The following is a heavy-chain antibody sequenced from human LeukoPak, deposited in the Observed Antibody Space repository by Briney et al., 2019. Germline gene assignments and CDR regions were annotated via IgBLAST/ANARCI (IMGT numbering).Heavy chain of an antibody. CDR2: IYYSGST. CDR3: ARLIPLVGATPSKFDY. Sequence: PSETLSLTCTVSGGSISSSSYYWGWIRQPPGKGLEWIGSIYYSGSTYYNPSLKSRVTISVDTSKNQFSLKLSSVTAADTAVYYRARLIPLVGATPSKFDYWGQGTLVTVSS. J-gene: IGHJ4*02. D-gene: IGHD1-26*01. CDR1: GGSISSSSYY. V-gene: IGHV4-39*01.